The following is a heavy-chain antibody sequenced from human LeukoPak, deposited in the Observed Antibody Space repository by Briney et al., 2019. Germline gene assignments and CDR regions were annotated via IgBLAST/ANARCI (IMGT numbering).Heavy chain of an antibody. CDR1: GGSISSYY. CDR2: IYYSGST. V-gene: IGHV4-59*01. Sequence: SETLSLTCTVSGGSISSYYWSWIRQPPGKGLEWIGYIYYSGSTNYNPSPKSRVTISVDTSKNQFSLKLSSVTAADTAVYYCARSPGYGDNVLHYGMDVWGQGTTVTVSS. J-gene: IGHJ6*02. D-gene: IGHD4-17*01. CDR3: ARSPGYGDNVLHYGMDV.